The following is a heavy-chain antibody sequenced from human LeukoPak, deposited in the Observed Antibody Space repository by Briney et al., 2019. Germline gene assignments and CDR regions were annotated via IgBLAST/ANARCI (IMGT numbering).Heavy chain of an antibody. D-gene: IGHD4-17*01. J-gene: IGHJ4*02. CDR3: ASSYGDYGSLVGY. V-gene: IGHV3-33*01. Sequence: QSGGSLRLSCAASGFTFSSYGMHWVRQAPGKGLEWVAVIWYDGSNKYYADSVKGRFTISRDNSKNTLYLQMNSLRAEDTAVYYCASSYGDYGSLVGYWGQGTLVTVSS. CDR1: GFTFSSYG. CDR2: IWYDGSNK.